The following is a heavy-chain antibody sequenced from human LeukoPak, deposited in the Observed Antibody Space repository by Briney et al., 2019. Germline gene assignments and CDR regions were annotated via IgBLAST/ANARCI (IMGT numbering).Heavy chain of an antibody. CDR1: GFTFTTFW. D-gene: IGHD3-16*01. CDR2: INPDGSTT. CDR3: ARDLRGSPDR. V-gene: IGHV3-74*01. Sequence: GGPLRLSCAASGFTFTTFWMNWVRQVPGKGLVWVSLINPDGSTTTYADSVKGRFTISRDNAKNTVFLQMNSLRGDDTAVYYCARDLRGSPDRWGQGTLVTVSS. J-gene: IGHJ5*02.